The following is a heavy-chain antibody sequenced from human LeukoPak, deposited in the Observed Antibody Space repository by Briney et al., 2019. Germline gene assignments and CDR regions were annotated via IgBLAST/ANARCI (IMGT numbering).Heavy chain of an antibody. CDR3: ARDSKPQTYYYDSSRAITPHWFDP. Sequence: AAVNVSCMASRYTFTNYYMHWLRQAPGQGLAWMGIINPIGGSTRYAQKLQGRVTMTRDTSTSTVYMELSSLRSEDTAVYYCARDSKPQTYYYDSSRAITPHWFDPWGQGTLVTVSS. CDR2: INPIGGST. D-gene: IGHD3-22*01. CDR1: RYTFTNYY. J-gene: IGHJ5*02. V-gene: IGHV1-46*01.